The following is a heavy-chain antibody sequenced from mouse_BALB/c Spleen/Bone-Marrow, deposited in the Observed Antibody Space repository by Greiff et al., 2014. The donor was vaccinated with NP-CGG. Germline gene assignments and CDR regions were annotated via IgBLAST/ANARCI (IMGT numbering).Heavy chain of an antibody. CDR2: IWAVGST. D-gene: IGHD2-3*01. CDR1: GFSLTSYS. V-gene: IGHV2-9*02. J-gene: IGHJ4*01. Sequence: QVQLQQSGPGLVAPSQSLSITCTVSGFSLTSYSVHWVRQPPGKGLEWLGVIWAVGSTNYNSALMSRLSISKDNSKSQVFLRMSSLQTDDTAMFYCARDDDSYAMDYWGQGTSVTVSS. CDR3: ARDDDSYAMDY.